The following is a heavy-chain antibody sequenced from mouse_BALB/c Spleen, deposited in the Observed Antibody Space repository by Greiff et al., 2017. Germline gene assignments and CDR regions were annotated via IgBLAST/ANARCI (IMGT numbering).Heavy chain of an antibody. J-gene: IGHJ2*01. V-gene: IGHV5-6*01. CDR2: ISSGGSYT. CDR1: GFTFSSYG. D-gene: IGHD2-2*01. Sequence: EVQRVESGGDLVKPGGSLKLSCAASGFTFSSYGMSWVRQTPDKRLEWVATISSGGSYTYYPDSVKGRFTISRDNAKNTLYLQMSSLKSEDTAMYYCARQRNGYDYFDYWGQGTTLTVSS. CDR3: ARQRNGYDYFDY.